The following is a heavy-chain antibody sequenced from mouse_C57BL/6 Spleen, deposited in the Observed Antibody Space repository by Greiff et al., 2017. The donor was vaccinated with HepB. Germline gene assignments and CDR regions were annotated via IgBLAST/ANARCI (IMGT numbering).Heavy chain of an antibody. CDR2: IYPGDGDT. CDR1: GYAFSSSW. J-gene: IGHJ3*01. Sequence: QVQLQQSGPELVKPGASVKISCKASGYAFSSSWMNWVKQRPGKGLEWIGRIYPGDGDTNYNGKFKGKATLTADKSSSTADMQLSSLTSEASSVYFCARKDGYYDGAYWGQGTLVTVSA. V-gene: IGHV1-82*01. D-gene: IGHD2-4*01. CDR3: ARKDGYYDGAY.